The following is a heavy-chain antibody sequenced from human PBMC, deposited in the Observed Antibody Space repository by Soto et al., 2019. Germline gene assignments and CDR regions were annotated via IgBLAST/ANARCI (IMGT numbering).Heavy chain of an antibody. CDR1: GGTFSSYT. CDR2: IIPILRIT. CDR3: ASFTTEEYYYGMDV. D-gene: IGHD4-17*01. J-gene: IGHJ6*02. Sequence: SVKVSCKASGGTFSSYTISWVRQAPGQGLEWMGRIIPILRITNYAQKFQGRVTITVDKSTSTAYMELSSLRSEDTAVYYCASFTTEEYYYGMDVWGQGTTVTVS. V-gene: IGHV1-69*02.